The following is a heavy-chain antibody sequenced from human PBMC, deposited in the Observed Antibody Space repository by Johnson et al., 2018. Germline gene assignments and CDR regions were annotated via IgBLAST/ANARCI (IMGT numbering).Heavy chain of an antibody. Sequence: QVQLVESGAEVKKXGASXKVXCKASGYTFTSYYMHWVRQAPGQGLEWMGIINPSGGITSYAQKLQGRITMTRDTSTSTVYMELSSLRSEETAGYYCGRDLSRNGGPYYYYYGMDVWGEGTTVTVSS. CDR3: GRDLSRNGGPYYYYYGMDV. D-gene: IGHD3-16*01. V-gene: IGHV1-46*01. CDR2: INPSGGIT. CDR1: GYTFTSYY. J-gene: IGHJ6*04.